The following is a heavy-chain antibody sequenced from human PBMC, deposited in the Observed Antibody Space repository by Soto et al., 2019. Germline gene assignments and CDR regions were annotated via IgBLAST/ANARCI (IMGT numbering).Heavy chain of an antibody. CDR2: IIPIFGTA. Sequence: ASVKVSCKASGGTFSDFAINWLRQAPGQGLEWMGGIIPIFGTANYAQKFQGRVTITADKSTSTAYMELSSLRSEDTAVYYCASWVGKLELRSYFDYWGQGTLVTVSS. J-gene: IGHJ4*02. V-gene: IGHV1-69*06. D-gene: IGHD1-7*01. CDR3: ASWVGKLELRSYFDY. CDR1: GGTFSDFA.